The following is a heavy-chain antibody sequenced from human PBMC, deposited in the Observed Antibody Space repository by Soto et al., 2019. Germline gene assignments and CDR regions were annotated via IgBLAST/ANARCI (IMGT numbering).Heavy chain of an antibody. CDR2: ISGSGGST. CDR3: AKDSKRVITMVRGVISRYYYYGMDV. Sequence: EVQLLESGGGLVQPGGSLRLSCAASGFTFSSYAMSWVRQAPGKGLEWVSSISGSGGSTYYADSVKGRFTISRDNSKKTLYLQMNRLRAEDTDVYYCAKDSKRVITMVRGVISRYYYYGMDVWGQGTTVTVSS. CDR1: GFTFSSYA. J-gene: IGHJ6*02. D-gene: IGHD3-10*01. V-gene: IGHV3-23*01.